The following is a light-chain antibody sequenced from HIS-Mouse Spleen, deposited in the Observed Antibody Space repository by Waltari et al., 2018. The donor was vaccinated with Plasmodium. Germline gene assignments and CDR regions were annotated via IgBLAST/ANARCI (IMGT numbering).Light chain of an antibody. CDR2: EVS. V-gene: IGLV2-8*01. CDR3: SSYAGSNNLV. Sequence: QSALTQPPSASGSPGQSVTISCTGTSSDVGGYNYVSWYQQHPGNAPKLMIDEVSKRPSGVPDRFSGSKSGNTASLTLAGPQAEDEADYYCSSYAGSNNLVFGGGTKLTVL. J-gene: IGLJ2*01. CDR1: SSDVGGYNY.